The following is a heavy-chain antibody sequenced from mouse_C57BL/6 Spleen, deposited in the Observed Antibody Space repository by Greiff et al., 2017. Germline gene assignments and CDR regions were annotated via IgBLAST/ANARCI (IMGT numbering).Heavy chain of an antibody. CDR3: VSAYYSNLYAMDY. CDR2: IRSKSNNYAT. CDR1: GFSFNTYA. D-gene: IGHD2-5*01. J-gene: IGHJ4*01. V-gene: IGHV10-1*01. Sequence: VQLVESGGGLVQPKGSLKLSCAASGFSFNTYAMNWVRQAPGKGLEWVARIRSKSNNYATYYADSVKDRFTISRDDSESMLYLQMNHLKTEETAMYYCVSAYYSNLYAMDYWGQGTSVTVSS.